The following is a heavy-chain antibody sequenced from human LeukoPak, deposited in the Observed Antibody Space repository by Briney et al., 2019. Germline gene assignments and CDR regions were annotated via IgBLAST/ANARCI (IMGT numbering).Heavy chain of an antibody. CDR1: GCSISSGDYY. J-gene: IGHJ6*02. V-gene: IGHV4-30-4*01. Sequence: MTSEALSLTSTVSGCSISSGDYYWRWIRQPPGKGLDWIGYIYYSGSTYYNPSLKGRVTISVDTPKNQFSLKLSSVTAADPAVYYCARQPGKYGSGSYPYYYYGMDVWGQGTTVTVSS. CDR2: IYYSGST. D-gene: IGHD3-10*01. CDR3: ARQPGKYGSGSYPYYYYGMDV.